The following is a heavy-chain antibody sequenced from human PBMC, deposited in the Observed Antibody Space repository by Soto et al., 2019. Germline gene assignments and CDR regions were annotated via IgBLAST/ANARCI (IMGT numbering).Heavy chain of an antibody. CDR1: VGSVSGYY. D-gene: IGHD1-26*01. J-gene: IGHJ6*02. Sequence: SETLSLTGAVYVGSVSGYYWSWMRQPPGKGLEWIGEINHSGSTNYNPSLKIRVTISVDTSKNQFSLKLNSVTAADTAVYYCARGPKGEVGGTWYYYAMDVWGQGTTVTVSS. CDR3: ARGPKGEVGGTWYYYAMDV. CDR2: INHSGST. V-gene: IGHV4-34*01.